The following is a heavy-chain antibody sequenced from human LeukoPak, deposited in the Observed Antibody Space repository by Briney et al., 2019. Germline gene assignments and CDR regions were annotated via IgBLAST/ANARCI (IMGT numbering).Heavy chain of an antibody. CDR3: ARKSGTVGSINWGVDY. CDR2: ISAYKGNT. Sequence: ASVNVSCKASGYTFISYDISWVRQTPGQGLEWMGWISAYKGNTDYAQKFQGRDTMTTDTSTSTAYMELRSLRSDDTAVYYCARKSGTVGSINWGVDYWGQGTLVTISS. J-gene: IGHJ4*02. D-gene: IGHD5-12*01. V-gene: IGHV1-18*01. CDR1: GYTFISYD.